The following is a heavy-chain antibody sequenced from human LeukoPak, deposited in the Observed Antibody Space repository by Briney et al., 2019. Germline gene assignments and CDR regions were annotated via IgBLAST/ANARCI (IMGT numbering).Heavy chain of an antibody. CDR3: AKDPRRIRLGYFGY. J-gene: IGHJ4*02. CDR2: FSCSGGST. D-gene: IGHD2-15*01. Sequence: GGPLRLFCAASELTLSIYAMSGLRHARGKGVEWVSAFSCSGGSTYYAVSVRGRLPIPRDNTNNTLYLKMNSLRAKDPAAYYCAKDPRRIRLGYFGYWGQGTLVTVSS. CDR1: ELTLSIYA. V-gene: IGHV3-23*01.